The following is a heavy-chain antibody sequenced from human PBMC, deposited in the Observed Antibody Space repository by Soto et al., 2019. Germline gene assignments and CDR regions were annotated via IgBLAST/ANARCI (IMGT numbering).Heavy chain of an antibody. CDR3: AGGQYYFDY. CDR2: ISYDGSKK. D-gene: IGHD2-15*01. CDR1: GFHFSSYG. J-gene: IGHJ4*02. V-gene: IGHV3-30*03. Sequence: QVQLVESGGGVVQPGRSLRLSCAASGFHFSSYGMHWVRQAPGKGLDWVALISYDGSKKYYADSVKGRFTISRDNSKQTLYLQMSSLRAEDTAVYYCAGGQYYFDYCGQGTLVSVSS.